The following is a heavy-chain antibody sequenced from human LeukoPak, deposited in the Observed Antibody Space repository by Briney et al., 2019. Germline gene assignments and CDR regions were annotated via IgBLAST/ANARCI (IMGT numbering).Heavy chain of an antibody. D-gene: IGHD3-10*01. V-gene: IGHV3-30*01. CDR3: ARDSTYYYDSGSSGPHYFDN. Sequence: GKSLRLSCAASGFTFSNFAMHWVRQAPGKGLEWVSLISSGGTYEYYADSVKGRFTISRDNSKNTLYLQLNSLRAEDTAVYYCARDSTYYYDSGSSGPHYFDNWGQGTLVTVSS. CDR1: GFTFSNFA. CDR2: ISSGGTYE. J-gene: IGHJ4*02.